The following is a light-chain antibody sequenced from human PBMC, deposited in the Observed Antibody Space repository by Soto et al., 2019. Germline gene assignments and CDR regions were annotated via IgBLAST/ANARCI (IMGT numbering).Light chain of an antibody. J-gene: IGKJ4*01. CDR3: MQALQTPGT. CDR2: LGS. CDR1: QSLLHSNGYNY. Sequence: DIVMTQSPLSLPVTPGEPASISCRSSQSLLHSNGYNYLDWYLQKPGQSPQLLIYLGSNRASGVPDRFGGSGSGTDFTLKISRVEAEDVGVYYCMQALQTPGTFGGGTKVDIK. V-gene: IGKV2-28*01.